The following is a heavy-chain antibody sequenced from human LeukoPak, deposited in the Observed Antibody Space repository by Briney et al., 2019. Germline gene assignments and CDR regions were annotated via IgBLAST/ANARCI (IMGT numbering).Heavy chain of an antibody. CDR2: IYSGGST. D-gene: IGHD1-26*01. V-gene: IGHV3-53*04. Sequence: GGSLRLSCAASGFTVSSNYMSWVRQAPGKGLEWVSVIYSGGSTYYADSVKGRFTISRHNSKNTLHLQMNSLRAEDTAVYYCARGWELGPGAFDIWGQGTMVTVSS. CDR1: GFTVSSNY. CDR3: ARGWELGPGAFDI. J-gene: IGHJ3*02.